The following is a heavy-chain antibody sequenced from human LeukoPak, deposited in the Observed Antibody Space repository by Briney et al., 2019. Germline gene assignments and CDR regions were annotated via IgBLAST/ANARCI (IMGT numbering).Heavy chain of an antibody. D-gene: IGHD2-2*01. Sequence: GGSLRLSCAASGFTFSSYAMSWVRQAPGKGLEWVSAISGSGGSTYYADSVKGRFTISRDNSKNTLYLQMNSLRAEDTAVYYCARGNIVVVPAAPLGYWGQGTLVTVSS. CDR1: GFTFSSYA. CDR3: ARGNIVVVPAAPLGY. CDR2: ISGSGGST. J-gene: IGHJ4*02. V-gene: IGHV3-23*01.